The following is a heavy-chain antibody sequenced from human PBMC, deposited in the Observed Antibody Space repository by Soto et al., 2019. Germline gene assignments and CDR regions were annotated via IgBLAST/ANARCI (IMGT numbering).Heavy chain of an antibody. Sequence: QVQLVQSGAEVKKPGSSVKVSCKASGGTFSSYTISWVRQAPGQGLEWRGRIIPILGIANYAQKFQGRVTITADKSTSTAYMELSSLRSEDTAVYYCASGRSGDYDSSGTTLDDYYYGMDVWGQVTTVTV. CDR2: IIPILGIA. J-gene: IGHJ6*02. CDR1: GGTFSSYT. V-gene: IGHV1-69*02. CDR3: ASGRSGDYDSSGTTLDDYYYGMDV. D-gene: IGHD3-22*01.